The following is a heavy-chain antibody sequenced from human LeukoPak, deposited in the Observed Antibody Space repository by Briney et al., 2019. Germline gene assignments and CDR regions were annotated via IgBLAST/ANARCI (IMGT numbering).Heavy chain of an antibody. J-gene: IGHJ4*02. CDR1: GFTFSSYW. D-gene: IGHD3-9*01. Sequence: GGSLRLSCAASGFTFSSYWMSWVRQAPGKGLEWVANIKQDGSEKYYVDSVKGRFTISRDNAKNSLYLQMNSLGAEDTAVYYCARHSDYDVLTGPNDYWGQGTLVTVSS. CDR2: IKQDGSEK. V-gene: IGHV3-7*01. CDR3: ARHSDYDVLTGPNDY.